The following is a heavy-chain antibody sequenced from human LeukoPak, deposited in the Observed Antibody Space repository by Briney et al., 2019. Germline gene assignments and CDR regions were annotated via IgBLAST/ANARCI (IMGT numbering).Heavy chain of an antibody. CDR1: GGSFSGYY. CDR3: VGEKNYWGTPY. D-gene: IGHD1-7*01. J-gene: IGHJ4*02. CDR2: INHSGST. V-gene: IGHV4-34*01. Sequence: PSETLSLTCAVYGGSFSGYYWSWIRQPPGKGLEWIGEINHSGSTNYNPSLKSRVTISVDTSKNQFSLKLNSVTAADTAVYYCVGEKNYWGTPYWGQGTLVTVSS.